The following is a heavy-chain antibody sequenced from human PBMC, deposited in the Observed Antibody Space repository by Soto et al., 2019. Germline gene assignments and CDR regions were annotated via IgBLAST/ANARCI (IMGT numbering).Heavy chain of an antibody. J-gene: IGHJ5*02. CDR2: IYYSGST. CDR1: GYSISSSNW. CDR3: ARIRFSAAAGISSRWFDP. V-gene: IGHV4-28*01. Sequence: SETLSLTCAVSGYSISSSNWWGWIRQPPGKGLEWIGYIYYSGSTYYNPSLKSRVTMSVDTSKNQFSLKLSSVTAVDTAVYYCARIRFSAAAGISSRWFDPWGQGTLVTVSS. D-gene: IGHD6-13*01.